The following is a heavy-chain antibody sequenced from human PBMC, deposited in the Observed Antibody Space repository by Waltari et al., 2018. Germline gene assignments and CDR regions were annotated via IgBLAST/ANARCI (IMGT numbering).Heavy chain of an antibody. CDR3: TRGGNYDFWSHSPFVDP. V-gene: IGHV4-34*01. CDR2: IRHPGNT. D-gene: IGHD3-3*01. Sequence: QVQLQQWGAGLLKPSETLSLTCSVSGASFSSYYCGWVRPVPGKGLEWIGQIRHPGNTNYNPSLQSRVAISIDTSRNQFSLRVFSVTAADTGLYFCTRGGNYDFWSHSPFVDPWGQGTQVSVSS. J-gene: IGHJ5*02. CDR1: GASFSSYY.